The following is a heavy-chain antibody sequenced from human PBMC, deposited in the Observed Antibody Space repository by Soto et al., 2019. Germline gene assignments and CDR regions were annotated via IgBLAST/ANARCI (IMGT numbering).Heavy chain of an antibody. CDR2: IRSKANSYAT. CDR3: TTDFWSGYTPYYYYYMDV. V-gene: IGHV3-73*01. D-gene: IGHD3-3*01. J-gene: IGHJ6*03. Sequence: GGSLRLSCAASGFTFSGSAMHWVRQASGKGLEWVGRIRSKANSYATAYAASVKGRFTISRDDSKNTAYLQMNSLKTEDTAVYYCTTDFWSGYTPYYYYYMDVWGKGTTVTVSS. CDR1: GFTFSGSA.